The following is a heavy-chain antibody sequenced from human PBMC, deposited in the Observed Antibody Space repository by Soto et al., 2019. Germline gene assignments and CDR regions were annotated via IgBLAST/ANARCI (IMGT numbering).Heavy chain of an antibody. D-gene: IGHD6-6*01. CDR3: ASSPDYSSSPADY. Sequence: GGSLRLSCAASGFTVSSNYMSWVRQAPGKGLEWVSVIYSGGSTYYADSVKGRFTISRDNSKNTLYLQMNSLRAEDTAVYYCASSPDYSSSPADYWGQGTLVT. J-gene: IGHJ4*02. V-gene: IGHV3-53*01. CDR2: IYSGGST. CDR1: GFTVSSNY.